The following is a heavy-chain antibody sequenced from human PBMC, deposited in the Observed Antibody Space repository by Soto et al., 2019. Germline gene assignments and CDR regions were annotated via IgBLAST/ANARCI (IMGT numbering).Heavy chain of an antibody. CDR3: ARDTARAMVRIYYGMDV. J-gene: IGHJ6*02. D-gene: IGHD3-10*01. CDR2: IWYDGSNK. V-gene: IGHV3-33*01. Sequence: QVQLVESGGGVVQPGRSLRLSCAASGFTFSSYGMHWVRQAPGTGLEWVAVIWYDGSNKYYADSVKGRFTISRDNSKNTLYLQMYSLRAEDTAVYYCARDTARAMVRIYYGMDVWGQGTTVTVSS. CDR1: GFTFSSYG.